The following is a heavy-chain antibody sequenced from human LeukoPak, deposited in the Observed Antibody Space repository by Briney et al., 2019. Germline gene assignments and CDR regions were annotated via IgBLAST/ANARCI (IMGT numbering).Heavy chain of an antibody. D-gene: IGHD2-2*01. Sequence: GGSLRLSCAASGFTFSSYAMHWVRQAPGKGLEGVAVISYDGSNKYYADSVKGRFTISRDNSKNTLYLQMNSLRAEDTAVYYCARDGVYCSSTSCYAHYYYGMDVWGQGTTVTVSS. CDR3: ARDGVYCSSTSCYAHYYYGMDV. V-gene: IGHV3-30*04. CDR1: GFTFSSYA. J-gene: IGHJ6*02. CDR2: ISYDGSNK.